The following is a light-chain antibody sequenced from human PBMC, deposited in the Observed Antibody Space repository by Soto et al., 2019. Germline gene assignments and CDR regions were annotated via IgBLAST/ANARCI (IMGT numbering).Light chain of an antibody. Sequence: DIVMTQSPDSLAVSLGERATINCKSSQSVLYSSNNKHYLAWYQQKPGQPPKLLIYWASNRESGVPDRFSGSGSGTDFTLTISSLQAEDVAVYYCQQYYSTPITFGQGTRLEIK. V-gene: IGKV4-1*01. CDR1: QSVLYSSNNKHY. J-gene: IGKJ5*01. CDR2: WAS. CDR3: QQYYSTPIT.